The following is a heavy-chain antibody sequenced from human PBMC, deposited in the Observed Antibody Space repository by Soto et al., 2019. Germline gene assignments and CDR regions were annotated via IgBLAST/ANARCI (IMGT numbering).Heavy chain of an antibody. D-gene: IGHD6-6*01. J-gene: IGHJ5*02. V-gene: IGHV4-38-2*02. CDR2: IYHSGST. CDR3: ARDLGIAARGVWFDP. CDR1: GYSISRGYY. Sequence: ETQTLTCAVCGYSISRGYYCGWIRQPPGKGLEWIGSIYHSGSTDYNPSLESRVTISVDRSKNQFSLKLSSVTAADTAVYYCARDLGIAARGVWFDPWGQGTLVTVS.